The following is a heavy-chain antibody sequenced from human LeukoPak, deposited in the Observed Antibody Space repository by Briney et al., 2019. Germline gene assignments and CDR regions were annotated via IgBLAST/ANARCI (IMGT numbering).Heavy chain of an antibody. V-gene: IGHV3-30-3*01. J-gene: IGHJ4*02. Sequence: PGGSLRLSCAASGFTFSSYAMHWVRQAPGKGLEWVAVISYDGSNKYYADSVKGRFTISRDNSKNTLYLQMNSLRAEDSAVYYCAKALGIYGSGWYLAYWGQGTLVTVSS. D-gene: IGHD6-13*01. CDR2: ISYDGSNK. CDR3: AKALGIYGSGWYLAY. CDR1: GFTFSSYA.